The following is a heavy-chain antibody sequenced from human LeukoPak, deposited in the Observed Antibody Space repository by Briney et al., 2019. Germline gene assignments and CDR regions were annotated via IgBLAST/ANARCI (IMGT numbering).Heavy chain of an antibody. D-gene: IGHD4-11*01. CDR2: ITSTGGGST. CDR3: AITGVRDFDS. V-gene: IGHV3-23*01. J-gene: IGHJ4*02. CDR1: GFTFSNST. Sequence: GGSLRLSCAASGFTFSNSTMTWVRQAPGQGLDWVSSITSTGGGSTYYADSVKGRFTISRDNSKNTLYLQMNSLRAEDTAVYYCAITGVRDFDSWGQGTLVTVSS.